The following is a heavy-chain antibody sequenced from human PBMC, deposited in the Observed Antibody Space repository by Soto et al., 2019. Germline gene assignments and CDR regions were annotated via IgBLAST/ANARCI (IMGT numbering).Heavy chain of an antibody. V-gene: IGHV3-53*01. J-gene: IGHJ3*02. CDR3: ARGWDYYDSSGYSSDAFDI. CDR2: IYSGGST. Sequence: GGSLRLSCAASGFTVSSNYMSWVRQAPGKGLEWVSVIYSGGSTYYADSVKGRFTISRDNSKNTLYLQMNSLRAEDTAVYYCARGWDYYDSSGYSSDAFDIWGQGTMVTVSS. CDR1: GFTVSSNY. D-gene: IGHD3-22*01.